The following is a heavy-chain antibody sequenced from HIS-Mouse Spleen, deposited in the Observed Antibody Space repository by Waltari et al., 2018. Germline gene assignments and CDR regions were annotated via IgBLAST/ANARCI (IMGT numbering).Heavy chain of an antibody. J-gene: IGHJ4*02. CDR3: AREGDSGSYFDY. CDR2: IKQDGSEK. CDR1: GSPVSSCW. D-gene: IGHD1-26*01. Sequence: EVQLVESGGGLVQPGGCLRLLCAASGSPVSSCWMTWVRQAPGKGLEWVANIKQDGSEKYYVDSVKGRFTISRDNAKNSLYLQMNSLRAEDTAVYYCAREGDSGSYFDYWGQGTLVTVSS. V-gene: IGHV3-7*01.